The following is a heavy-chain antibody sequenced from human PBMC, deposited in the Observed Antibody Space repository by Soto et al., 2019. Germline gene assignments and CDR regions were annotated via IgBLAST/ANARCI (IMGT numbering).Heavy chain of an antibody. CDR1: GFRFRTRA. J-gene: IGHJ5*01. V-gene: IGHV3-23*01. CDR3: TTHEEGAPWAGGFDS. Sequence: HPGGSLRLSCAASGFRFRTRAMSWVRQAPGKGLEWVASIRPGGDSTYYADSVKGRFAVSRDNSNVTLYLQMDSLRVEDTAIYYCTTHEEGAPWAGGFDSWGQGTLVTV. CDR2: IRPGGDST. D-gene: IGHD1-26*01.